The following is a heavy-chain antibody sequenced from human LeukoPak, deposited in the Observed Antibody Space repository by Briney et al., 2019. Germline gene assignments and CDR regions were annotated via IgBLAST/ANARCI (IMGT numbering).Heavy chain of an antibody. V-gene: IGHV4-59*11. D-gene: IGHD3-10*01. J-gene: IGHJ6*03. Sequence: SETLSLTCTVSGGSISSHYWSWIRQPPGKGLEWIGYIYYSGSTNYNPSLKSRVTISVDTSKNQFSLKLSSVTAADTAVYYCAGTPDGSGSYLFLPAYYYYYMDVWGKGTTVTVSS. CDR1: GGSISSHY. CDR3: AGTPDGSGSYLFLPAYYYYYMDV. CDR2: IYYSGST.